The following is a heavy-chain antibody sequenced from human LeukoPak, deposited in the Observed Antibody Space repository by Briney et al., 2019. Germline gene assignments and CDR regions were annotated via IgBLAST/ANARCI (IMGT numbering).Heavy chain of an antibody. Sequence: TGGSLRLSCAASGFTFSSYGMHWVRQAPGKGLEWVAFIRYDGSNKYYADSVKGRFTISRDNSKNTLYLQMNSLRAEDTAVYYCARGRGSSSCCTDPELDAFDIWGQGTMVTVPS. V-gene: IGHV3-30*02. CDR3: ARGRGSSSCCTDPELDAFDI. J-gene: IGHJ3*02. D-gene: IGHD6-13*01. CDR1: GFTFSSYG. CDR2: IRYDGSNK.